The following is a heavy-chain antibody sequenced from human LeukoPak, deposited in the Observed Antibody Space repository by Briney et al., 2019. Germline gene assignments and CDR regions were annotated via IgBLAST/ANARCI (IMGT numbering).Heavy chain of an antibody. CDR1: GYTFTNYW. Sequence: GESLKISCKASGYTFTNYWIGWVRQMPGKGLEWMGIIYPGDSDTRYSPSFRGQVIISADKSIRTAYLQWTSLKASDTAMYYCARHTGEGTHFQHWGQGSLVTVSS. CDR2: IYPGDSDT. CDR3: ARHTGEGTHFQH. J-gene: IGHJ1*01. D-gene: IGHD3-16*01. V-gene: IGHV5-51*01.